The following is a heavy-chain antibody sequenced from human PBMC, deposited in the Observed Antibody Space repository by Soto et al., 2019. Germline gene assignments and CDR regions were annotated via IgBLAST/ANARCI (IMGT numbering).Heavy chain of an antibody. CDR1: GFTFSSYG. J-gene: IGHJ1*01. V-gene: IGHV3-33*01. Sequence: QVQLVESGGGVVQPGRSLRLSCAASGFTFSSYGMHWVRQAPGKGLEWVAVIWYDGSNKYYADSVKGRFTISRDNSKNTLYLQMNSLRVEDTAVYYCARDSSSWYFLNFQHWGQGTLVTVSS. D-gene: IGHD6-13*01. CDR2: IWYDGSNK. CDR3: ARDSSSWYFLNFQH.